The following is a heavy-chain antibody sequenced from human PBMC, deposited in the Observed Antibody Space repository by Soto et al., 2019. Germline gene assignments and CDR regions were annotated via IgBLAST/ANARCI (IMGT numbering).Heavy chain of an antibody. V-gene: IGHV1-2*02. CDR1: GYSFTDYY. Sequence: ASVKVSCKASGYSFTDYYMHGVRQPPGQGLEWMGWINPYRGATNYAQKFQGRVTMTRDTSISTAYMELSRLRSDVTAVYWCAREHVRPRTGAMDVWGQGTTVTVSS. CDR3: AREHVRPRTGAMDV. D-gene: IGHD1-1*01. J-gene: IGHJ6*02. CDR2: INPYRGAT.